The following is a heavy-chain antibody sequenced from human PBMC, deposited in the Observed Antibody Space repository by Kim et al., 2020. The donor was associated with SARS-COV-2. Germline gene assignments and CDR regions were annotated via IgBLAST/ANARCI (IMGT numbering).Heavy chain of an antibody. D-gene: IGHD2-15*01. CDR1: GFTVSSNY. Sequence: GGSLRLSCAASGFTVSSNYMSWVRQAPGKGLEWVSVIYSGGSTYYADSVKGRFTISRHNSKNTLYLQMNSLRAEDTAVYYCASSSLGYCSGGSCYSRYYYYYMDVWGKGTTVTVSS. V-gene: IGHV3-53*04. CDR2: IYSGGST. J-gene: IGHJ6*03. CDR3: ASSSLGYCSGGSCYSRYYYYYMDV.